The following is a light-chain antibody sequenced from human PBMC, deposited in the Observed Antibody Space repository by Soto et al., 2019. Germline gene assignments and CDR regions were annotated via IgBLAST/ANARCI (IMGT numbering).Light chain of an antibody. CDR2: GAS. Sequence: EIVLTQSPGTLSLSPGERATPSYRASQSVSSTYLAWFQQKPGQAPRLLIYGASSRATGIPDRFSGSGSGTDFTLTIRRLEPEDFAVYYCQQYGSSPWAFGHGTKVEIK. V-gene: IGKV3-20*01. J-gene: IGKJ1*01. CDR1: QSVSSTY. CDR3: QQYGSSPWA.